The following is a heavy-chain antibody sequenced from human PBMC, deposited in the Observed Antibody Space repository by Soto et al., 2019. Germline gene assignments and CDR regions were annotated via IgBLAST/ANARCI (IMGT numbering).Heavy chain of an antibody. CDR3: ARSPDSSGYYPRRYYYGMDV. CDR2: IYHSGST. Sequence: SETLSLTCTVSGVSISSYYWSWIRQPPGKGLEWIGEIYHSGSTNYNPSLKSRVTISVDKSKNQFSLKLSSVTAADTAVYYCARSPDSSGYYPRRYYYGMDVWGQGTTVTVSS. V-gene: IGHV4-59*12. J-gene: IGHJ6*02. D-gene: IGHD3-22*01. CDR1: GVSISSYY.